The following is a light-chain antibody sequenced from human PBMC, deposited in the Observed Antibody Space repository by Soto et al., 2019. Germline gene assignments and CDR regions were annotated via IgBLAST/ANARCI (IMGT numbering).Light chain of an antibody. CDR1: SSDVGAYNY. CDR2: DVS. J-gene: IGLJ1*01. V-gene: IGLV2-14*01. CDR3: SSYTISNRYV. Sequence: QSVLTQPASVSGSPGQSITISCTRTSSDVGAYNYVSWYQQHPGKAPKLMIYDVSNRPSGVSNRFSGSKSGNTASLTISGLQAEDEADYYCSSYTISNRYVFGTGTKVTVL.